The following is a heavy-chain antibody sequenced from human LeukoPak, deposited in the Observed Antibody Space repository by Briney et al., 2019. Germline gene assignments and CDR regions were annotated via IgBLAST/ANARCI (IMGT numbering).Heavy chain of an antibody. Sequence: GGSLRLSCAASGFTFSSYAMSWVRQAPGKGLEWVSAISGSGGSTYYADSVKGRFTISRDNSKNTLYLQMNSLRAEDTAVYYCAKAAEQLARDPAEYFQHWGQGTLVTVSS. V-gene: IGHV3-23*01. D-gene: IGHD6-13*01. J-gene: IGHJ1*01. CDR3: AKAAEQLARDPAEYFQH. CDR2: ISGSGGST. CDR1: GFTFSSYA.